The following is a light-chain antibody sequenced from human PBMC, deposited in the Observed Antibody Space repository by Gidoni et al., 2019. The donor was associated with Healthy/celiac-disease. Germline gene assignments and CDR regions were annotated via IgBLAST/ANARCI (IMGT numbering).Light chain of an antibody. CDR2: DAS. Sequence: DIQMTQSPSSLSASVGDRVTITCQASQDISNYLHWYQPKPGKAPKLLIYDASNLETGVPSRFSGSGSGTDFTFTISSLQPEDIATYYCQQYDNLPPFTFGPGTKVDIK. J-gene: IGKJ3*01. CDR1: QDISNY. V-gene: IGKV1-33*01. CDR3: QQYDNLPPFT.